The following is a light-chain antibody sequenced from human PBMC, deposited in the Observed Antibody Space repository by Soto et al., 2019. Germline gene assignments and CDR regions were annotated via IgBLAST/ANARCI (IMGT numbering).Light chain of an antibody. CDR2: VVT. CDR3: SSYATSGTYL. V-gene: IGLV2-14*01. CDR1: SSDVGGYNY. J-gene: IGLJ1*01. Sequence: QSVLTQPASVSGSPGQSITISCTGTSSDVGGYNYVSWYQQHPGKAPKILIYVVTERPSGVSNRFSGSKSGNTASLTISGLRDGDEADYYCSSYATSGTYLFGTGTKVTVL.